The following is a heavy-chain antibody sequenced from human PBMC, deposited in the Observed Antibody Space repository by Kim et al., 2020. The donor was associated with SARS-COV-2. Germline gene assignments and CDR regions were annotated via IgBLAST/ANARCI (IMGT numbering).Heavy chain of an antibody. CDR1: GFMFRNFA. Sequence: GGSLRLSCTASGFMFRNFAMRWVRHAPGKGLEWVSGLTGSGFDTYYADSVKGRFTISRNNSGNTVFLQMNSLRVEDTAIYYCAKDAVWAGSGRYDHWGQGILVTVSS. J-gene: IGHJ4*02. CDR2: LTGSGFDT. CDR3: AKDAVWAGSGRYDH. D-gene: IGHD3-10*01. V-gene: IGHV3-23*01.